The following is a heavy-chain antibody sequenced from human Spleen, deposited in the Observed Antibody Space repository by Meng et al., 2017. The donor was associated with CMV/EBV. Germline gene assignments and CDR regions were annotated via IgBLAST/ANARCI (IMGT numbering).Heavy chain of an antibody. Sequence: TVSGGSISSYYWSWIRQPPGKGLEWIGYIYYSGSTNYNPSLKSRVTISVDTSKNQFSLKLSSVTAADTAVYYCARVGTGTIFGWFDPWGQGTLVTVSS. V-gene: IGHV4-59*01. J-gene: IGHJ5*02. CDR1: GGSISSYY. CDR3: ARVGTGTIFGWFDP. CDR2: IYYSGST. D-gene: IGHD1-7*01.